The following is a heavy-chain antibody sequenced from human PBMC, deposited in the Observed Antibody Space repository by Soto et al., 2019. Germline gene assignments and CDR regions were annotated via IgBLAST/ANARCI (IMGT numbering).Heavy chain of an antibody. Sequence: SETLSLTCTVSGGSISSGGYYWSWIRQHPGKGLEWIGYIYYSGSTYYNPSLKSRVTISVDTSKNQFSLKLSSVTAADTAVYYCAKDEILVAGIVYYYGMDVWGQGTTVTVSS. CDR2: IYYSGST. CDR3: AKDEILVAGIVYYYGMDV. V-gene: IGHV4-31*03. J-gene: IGHJ6*02. D-gene: IGHD6-19*01. CDR1: GGSISSGGYY.